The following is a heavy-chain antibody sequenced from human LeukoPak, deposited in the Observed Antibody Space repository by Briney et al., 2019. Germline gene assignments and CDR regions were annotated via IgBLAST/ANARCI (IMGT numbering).Heavy chain of an antibody. CDR3: AKDAYGGATFFYYRDV. D-gene: IGHD2/OR15-2a*01. CDR1: GFTFDDYA. J-gene: IGHJ6*03. V-gene: IGHV3-9*01. CDR2: ISWHSGRI. Sequence: GGSLRLSCAASGFTFDDYAMHWVRQAPGKGLEWVSGISWHSGRIAYADSVRGRFTISRDNAKNSLSLQMNSLRDEDTAVYYCAKDAYGGATFFYYRDVWGKGTTVTVSS.